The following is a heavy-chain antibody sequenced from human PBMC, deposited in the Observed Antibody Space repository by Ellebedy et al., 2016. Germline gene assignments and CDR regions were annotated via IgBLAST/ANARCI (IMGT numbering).Heavy chain of an antibody. CDR2: IYYSGST. J-gene: IGHJ5*02. Sequence: SETLSLXCTVSGGSISSYYWSWIRQPPGKGLEWIGYIYYSGSTYYNPSLKSRVTISVDTSKNQFSLKLSSVTAADTAVYYCARRVGSSTSPDFNWFDPWGQGTLVTVSS. CDR1: GGSISSYY. CDR3: ARRVGSSTSPDFNWFDP. D-gene: IGHD2-2*01. V-gene: IGHV4-59*01.